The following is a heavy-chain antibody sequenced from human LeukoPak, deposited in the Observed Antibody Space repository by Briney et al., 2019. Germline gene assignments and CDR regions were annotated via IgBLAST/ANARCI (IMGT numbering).Heavy chain of an antibody. CDR2: IKQDGSEK. D-gene: IGHD3-10*01. CDR1: GFTFSSYW. V-gene: IGHV3-7*01. CDR3: ARDWYGVPLYGMDV. J-gene: IGHJ6*02. Sequence: GGSLRLSCAASGFTFSSYWMSWVRQAPGKGLEWVANIKQDGSEKYYVDSVKGRFTISRDNAKNSLYLQMNSLRAEDTAVYNCARDWYGVPLYGMDVWGQGTTVTVSS.